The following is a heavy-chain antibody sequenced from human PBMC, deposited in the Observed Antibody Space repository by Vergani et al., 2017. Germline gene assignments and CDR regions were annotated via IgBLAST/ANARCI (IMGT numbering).Heavy chain of an antibody. V-gene: IGHV3-33*01. CDR1: GFTFSRYG. Sequence: QVQLVESGGGVVQPGRSLRLSCAASGFTFSRYGMHWVRQAPGRGLEWVAVIWYDGSNKYYADSVKGRFTISRDNSKNTRYLQMNSLRAEDTAVYYCARVLSQYYYYYGMDVWGQGTTVTVSS. CDR2: IWYDGSNK. J-gene: IGHJ6*02. CDR3: ARVLSQYYYYYGMDV.